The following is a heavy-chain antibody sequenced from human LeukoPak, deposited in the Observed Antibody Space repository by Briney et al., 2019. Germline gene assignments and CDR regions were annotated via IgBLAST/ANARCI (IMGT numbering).Heavy chain of an antibody. J-gene: IGHJ4*02. CDR2: IYHSGST. V-gene: IGHV4-4*02. CDR1: GGSISSSNW. Sequence: SETLSLTCDVSGGSISSSNWWSWVRQPPGKGLEWIGEIYHSGSTNYNPSLKSRVTISVDKSKNQFSLKLSSVTAADTAVYYCARGPTYDYDSSGYYLVSAYAYWGQGILVTVSS. D-gene: IGHD3-22*01. CDR3: ARGPTYDYDSSGYYLVSAYAY.